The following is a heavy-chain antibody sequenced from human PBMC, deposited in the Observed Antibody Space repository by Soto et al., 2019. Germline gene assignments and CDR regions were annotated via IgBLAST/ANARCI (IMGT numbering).Heavy chain of an antibody. J-gene: IGHJ3*02. CDR3: ARDRSDSSRADSFDI. CDR1: GFTVSSNY. D-gene: IGHD6-25*01. V-gene: IGHV3-53*01. Sequence: PGGSLRLSCAASGFTVSSNYMSWVCQAPGKGLEWVSFIYSGGTTCYADSVKGRFTISRDNSKNTLSLQMNSLRAEDTAVYFCARDRSDSSRADSFDIWGQGTMVTVSS. CDR2: IYSGGTT.